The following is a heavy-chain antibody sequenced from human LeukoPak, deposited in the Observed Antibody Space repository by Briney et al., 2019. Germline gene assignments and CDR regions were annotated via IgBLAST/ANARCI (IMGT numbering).Heavy chain of an antibody. CDR1: GFTFGDYA. CDR2: IRSKAYGGTT. J-gene: IGHJ4*02. CDR3: TRVRIAAAGLGDY. Sequence: SGGSLRLSCTASGFTFGDYAMSWVRQAPGKGLEWVGFIRSKAYGGTTEYAASVKGRSTISRDDSKSIAYLQMNSLKTEDTAVYYCTRVRIAAAGLGDYWGQGTLVTVSS. D-gene: IGHD6-13*01. V-gene: IGHV3-49*04.